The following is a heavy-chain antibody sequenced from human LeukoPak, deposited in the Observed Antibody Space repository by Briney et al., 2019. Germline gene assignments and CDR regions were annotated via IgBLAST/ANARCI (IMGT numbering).Heavy chain of an antibody. CDR3: ARARLKYSSSDWFDP. Sequence: PGGSLRLSCAASGFTVSSNYMSWVRQAPGKGLEWIGYIYYSGSTNYNPSLKSRVTISVGTSKNQFSLKLTSVTAADTAVYYCARARLKYSSSDWFDPWGQGTLVTVSS. V-gene: IGHV4-59*02. CDR2: IYYSGST. CDR1: GFTVSSNY. D-gene: IGHD6-19*01. J-gene: IGHJ5*02.